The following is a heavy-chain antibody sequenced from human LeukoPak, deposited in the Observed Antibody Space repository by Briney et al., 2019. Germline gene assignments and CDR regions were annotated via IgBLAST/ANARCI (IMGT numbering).Heavy chain of an antibody. J-gene: IGHJ4*02. CDR3: ARASGYDMTVDFDY. CDR1: VYTFTGYY. CDR2: INPNSGGT. V-gene: IGHV1-2*02. D-gene: IGHD5-12*01. Sequence: ASVNVSCKASVYTFTGYYMHWVRQAPGQGLEWMGWINPNSGGTNYAQKFQGRVTMTRDTSISTAYMELSRLRSDDTAVYHCARASGYDMTVDFDYWGQGTLVTVSS.